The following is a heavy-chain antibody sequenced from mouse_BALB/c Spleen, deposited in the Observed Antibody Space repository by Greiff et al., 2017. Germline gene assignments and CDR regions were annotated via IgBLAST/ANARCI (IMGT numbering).Heavy chain of an antibody. J-gene: IGHJ4*01. CDR1: GYAFTNYW. CDR3: AREEGNYGAMDY. V-gene: IGHV1-63*01. D-gene: IGHD2-1*01. CDR2: IYPGSGNT. Sequence: QVQLKESGAELVRPGTSVKISCKASGYAFTNYWLGWVKQRPGHGLEWIGDIYPGSGNTYYNEKFKGKATLTADKSSSTAYMQLSSLTSEDSAVYFCAREEGNYGAMDYWGQGTSVTVSS.